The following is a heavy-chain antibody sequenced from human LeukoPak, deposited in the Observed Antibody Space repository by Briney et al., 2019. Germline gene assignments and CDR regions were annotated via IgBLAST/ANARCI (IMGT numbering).Heavy chain of an antibody. CDR3: ASPGYGFWSGYPF. CDR1: GFIFSSYW. CDR2: IKQDGSEK. Sequence: GGSLRLSCAASGFIFSSYWMSWVRQAPGKGLEWVANIKQDGSEKQYVDSVKGRFTISRDNAKNSLFLQMNSLRAEDTAVYYCASPGYGFWSGYPFWGQGTLVTVSS. D-gene: IGHD3-3*01. J-gene: IGHJ4*02. V-gene: IGHV3-7*01.